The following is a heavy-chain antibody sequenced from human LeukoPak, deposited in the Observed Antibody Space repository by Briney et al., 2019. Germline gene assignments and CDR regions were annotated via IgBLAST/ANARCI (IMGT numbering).Heavy chain of an antibody. CDR3: ARANYDFWSGPYALGY. J-gene: IGHJ4*02. V-gene: IGHV1-46*01. CDR2: INPSGGST. CDR1: GYTFTSYY. D-gene: IGHD3-3*01. Sequence: ASVKVSCKASGYTFTSYYMHWVRQAPGQGFEWMGIINPSGGSTSYAQKFQGRVTMTRDTSTSTVYMELSSLRSEDTAVYYCARANYDFWSGPYALGYWGQGTLVTVSS.